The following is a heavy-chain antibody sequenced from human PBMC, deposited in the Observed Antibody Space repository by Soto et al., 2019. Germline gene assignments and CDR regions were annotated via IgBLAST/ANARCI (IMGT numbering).Heavy chain of an antibody. CDR1: GFTFSSYS. Sequence: PGGSLRLSCAASGFTFSSYSMNWVRQAPWKGLEWVSYISSSSSTIYYADSVKGRFTISRDNAKNLLYLQMNSLRDEDTAVYYCARDGYYDSSGYYFGYYYGMDVWGQGTTVTVSS. V-gene: IGHV3-48*02. J-gene: IGHJ6*02. D-gene: IGHD3-22*01. CDR3: ARDGYYDSSGYYFGYYYGMDV. CDR2: ISSSSSTI.